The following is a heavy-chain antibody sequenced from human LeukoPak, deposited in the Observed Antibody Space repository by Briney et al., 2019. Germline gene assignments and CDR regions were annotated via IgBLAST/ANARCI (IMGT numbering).Heavy chain of an antibody. CDR1: GGSISSYY. V-gene: IGHV4-59*01. Sequence: PSETLSLTCTVSGGSISSYYWSWIRQPPGKGLEWIGYIYYSGSTNYNPSLKSRVTISVDTSKNQFSLKLSSVTAADTAVYYCAREDCSGDGCYSVDYWGQGTLVTVFS. CDR3: AREDCSGDGCYSVDY. J-gene: IGHJ4*02. D-gene: IGHD2-15*01. CDR2: IYYSGST.